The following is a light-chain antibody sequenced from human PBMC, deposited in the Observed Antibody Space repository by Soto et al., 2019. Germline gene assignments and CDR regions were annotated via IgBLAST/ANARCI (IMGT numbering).Light chain of an antibody. J-gene: IGKJ1*01. V-gene: IGKV1-6*01. CDR1: QAIRND. Sequence: AIQMTQSPSSLSASVGDRVTITCRASQAIRNDLGWYQQKPGQAPKVLIYAASSLQSGVPSRFSGSGSGTDFTLTISSLQPQDFATYYCLQDYSYPRTFGQGTKVEI. CDR2: AAS. CDR3: LQDYSYPRT.